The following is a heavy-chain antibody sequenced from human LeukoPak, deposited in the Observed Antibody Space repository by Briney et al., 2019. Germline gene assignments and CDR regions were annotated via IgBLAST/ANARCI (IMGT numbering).Heavy chain of an antibody. V-gene: IGHV3-7*01. J-gene: IGHJ4*02. CDR1: GFTFSRYW. D-gene: IGHD3-10*01. CDR2: IHKDGSEE. Sequence: PGGSLRLSCAASGFTFSRYWMTWVRQAPGKGLEWVANIHKDGSEEYYVDSVRGRFTISRDNAKNSLSLQMNSLGAEDTAVYFCARLLVYGSGAEAFDYWGQGTLVTVSS. CDR3: ARLLVYGSGAEAFDY.